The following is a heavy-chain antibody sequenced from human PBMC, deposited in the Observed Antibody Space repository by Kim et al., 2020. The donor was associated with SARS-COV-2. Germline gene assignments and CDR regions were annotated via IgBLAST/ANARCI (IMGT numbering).Heavy chain of an antibody. D-gene: IGHD6-13*01. V-gene: IGHV3-23*03. Sequence: DSVKGRYGLARDNSKTTLYLQINSLRVEDTAIYFCAKTGGAAADYFDYWGQGTLVTVSS. CDR3: AKTGGAAADYFDY. J-gene: IGHJ4*02.